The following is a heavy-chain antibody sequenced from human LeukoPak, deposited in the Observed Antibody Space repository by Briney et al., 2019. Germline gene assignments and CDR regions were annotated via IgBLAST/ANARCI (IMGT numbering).Heavy chain of an antibody. J-gene: IGHJ4*02. CDR1: GGSVTSGTYY. CDR3: ARRMGPGTLDY. V-gene: IGHV4-61*01. CDR2: IYYSEST. D-gene: IGHD6-13*01. Sequence: SETLSLTCIVSGGSVTSGTYYWSWIRQPPGKGLEWIGNIYYSESTNYNPSLKSRVTISVDTSKNQFSLKLSSVTAADTAVYYCARRMGPGTLDYWGQGTLVTVSS.